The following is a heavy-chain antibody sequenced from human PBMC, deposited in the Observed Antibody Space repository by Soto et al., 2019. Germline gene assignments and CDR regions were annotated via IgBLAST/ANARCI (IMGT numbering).Heavy chain of an antibody. CDR3: ARKRGSNYYYYYGMDV. CDR2: IIPIFGTA. J-gene: IGHJ6*02. Sequence: QVQLVQSGAEVKKPGSSVKVSCKASGGTFSSYAISWVRQAPGQGLEWMGGIIPIFGTANYAQKFQGRVTITADKYTSTAYMELSSLRSEDTAVYYCARKRGSNYYYYYGMDVWGQGTTVTVSS. D-gene: IGHD3-10*01. V-gene: IGHV1-69*06. CDR1: GGTFSSYA.